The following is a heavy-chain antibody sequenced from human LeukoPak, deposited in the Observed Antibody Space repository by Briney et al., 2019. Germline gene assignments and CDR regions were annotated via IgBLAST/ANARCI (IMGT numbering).Heavy chain of an antibody. V-gene: IGHV4-61*02. CDR2: IYTSGST. J-gene: IGHJ4*02. CDR3: ARDPLFDY. Sequence: PSETLSLTCSGSGCSISSGSYYWSWIGQPPGKGLEWIGRIYTSGSTNYNPSINSRVTISVDTSKNQFSLKLSSVAAADTAVYYCARDPLFDYWGQGTLVTVSS. CDR1: GCSISSGSYY.